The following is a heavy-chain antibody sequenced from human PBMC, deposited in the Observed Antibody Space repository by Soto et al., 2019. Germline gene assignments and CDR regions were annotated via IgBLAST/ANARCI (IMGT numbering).Heavy chain of an antibody. CDR1: GFTFSSYS. CDR2: ISSSSSYI. V-gene: IGHV3-21*01. D-gene: IGHD4-17*01. J-gene: IGHJ5*02. CDR3: ARGPSTVVTPRDWFDP. Sequence: GGSLRLSCAASGFTFSSYSMNWVRQAPGKGLEWVSSISSSSSYIYYADSVKGRFTISRDNAKNSLYLQMNSLRAEDTAVYYCARGPSTVVTPRDWFDPWGQGTLVTVSS.